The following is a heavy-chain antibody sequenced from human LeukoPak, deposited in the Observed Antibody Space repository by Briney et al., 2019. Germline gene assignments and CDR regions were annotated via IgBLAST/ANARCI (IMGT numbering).Heavy chain of an antibody. Sequence: SETLSLTCTVSGDSVTSGYWSWIRQPPGKGLEWIGYIYDNGITEYNPSLKGRLTISVDTSNNQFSLNLSSVTAADTAVYYCAGRGHRYSRDWGQGILVTVSS. V-gene: IGHV4-4*09. CDR3: AGRGHRYSRD. D-gene: IGHD2-15*01. CDR1: GDSVTSGY. CDR2: IYDNGIT. J-gene: IGHJ1*01.